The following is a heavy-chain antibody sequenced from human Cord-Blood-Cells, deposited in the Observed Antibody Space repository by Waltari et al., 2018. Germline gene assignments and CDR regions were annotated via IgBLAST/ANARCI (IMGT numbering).Heavy chain of an antibody. J-gene: IGHJ3*02. Sequence: EVQLVHSGAEVKRPGEALTIACKGSGYSITRHCSGWMRQMPGKGLEWIGIIYPGDSDTRYSPSFQGQVTISADKSISTAYLQWSSLKASDTAMYYCATRGAFDIWGQGTMVTVSS. CDR1: GYSITRHC. V-gene: IGHV5-51*01. CDR2: IYPGDSDT. CDR3: ATRGAFDI.